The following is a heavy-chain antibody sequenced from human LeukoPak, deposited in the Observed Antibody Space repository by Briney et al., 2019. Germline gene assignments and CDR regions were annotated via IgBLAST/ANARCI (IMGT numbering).Heavy chain of an antibody. CDR1: GFTFSSYG. Sequence: TGGSLRLSCAASGFTFSSYGMHWIRQPPGKGLEWIGYIYYSGSTNYNPSLKSRVTISVDTSKNQFSLKLSSVTAADTAVYYCARLPGLDWFDPWGQGTLVTVSS. V-gene: IGHV4-59*08. J-gene: IGHJ5*02. D-gene: IGHD7-27*01. CDR3: ARLPGLDWFDP. CDR2: IYYSGST.